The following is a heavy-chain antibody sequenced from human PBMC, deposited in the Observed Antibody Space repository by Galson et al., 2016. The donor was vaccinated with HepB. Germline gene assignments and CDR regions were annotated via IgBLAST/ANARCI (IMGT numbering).Heavy chain of an antibody. D-gene: IGHD5-24*01. Sequence: SLRLSCAVSGFTFDDYGMTWVRQAPGKGLEWVSGINWSGDSTAYADSVKGRFTMYRDNAKNTLYLQMNSPRVEDTAVYYCARDHGGYNSMDYWGQGTLVTVSS. V-gene: IGHV3-20*04. CDR3: ARDHGGYNSMDY. CDR2: INWSGDST. J-gene: IGHJ4*02. CDR1: GFTFDDYG.